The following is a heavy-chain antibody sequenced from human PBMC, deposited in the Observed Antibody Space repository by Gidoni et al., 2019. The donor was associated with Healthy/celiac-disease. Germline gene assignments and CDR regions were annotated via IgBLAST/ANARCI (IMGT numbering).Heavy chain of an antibody. Sequence: QVQLVESGGGLVKPGGSLRLSCAASGFTFSDYYMSWIRQAPGKGLEWVSYISSSSSYTNYADSVKGRFTISRDNSKNSLYLQMNSLRAEDTAVYYCARERITIFGVVNNYYYYGMDVWGQGTTVTVSS. CDR3: ARERITIFGVVNNYYYYGMDV. CDR1: GFTFSDYY. V-gene: IGHV3-11*06. D-gene: IGHD3-3*01. CDR2: ISSSSSYT. J-gene: IGHJ6*02.